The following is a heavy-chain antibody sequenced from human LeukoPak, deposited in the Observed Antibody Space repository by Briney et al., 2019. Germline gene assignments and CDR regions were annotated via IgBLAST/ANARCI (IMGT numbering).Heavy chain of an antibody. V-gene: IGHV4-34*01. D-gene: IGHD2-2*01. Sequence: PSETLSLNCAVYGGSFSGYYWSWIRQPPGKGLEWIGEINHSGSTNYNPSLRSRVTISVDTSKNQFSLKLSSVTAADTAVYYCARGPDIVVVPAALPMGDNWFDPWGQGTLVTVSS. J-gene: IGHJ5*02. CDR3: ARGPDIVVVPAALPMGDNWFDP. CDR1: GGSFSGYY. CDR2: INHSGST.